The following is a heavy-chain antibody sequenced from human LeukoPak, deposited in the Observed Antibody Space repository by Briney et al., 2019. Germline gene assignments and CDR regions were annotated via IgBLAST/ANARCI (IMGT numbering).Heavy chain of an antibody. D-gene: IGHD5-12*01. CDR3: AKEGYSGYDLYSFDY. V-gene: IGHV3-23*01. CDR1: GFTFSSYA. Sequence: GGSLRLSCAASGFTFSSYAMSWVRQAPGKGLERVSTISDSGGSTYYADSVKGRFTISRDNSKNTLYLQMNSLRAEDTAVYYCAKEGYSGYDLYSFDYWGQGTLVTVSS. CDR2: ISDSGGST. J-gene: IGHJ4*02.